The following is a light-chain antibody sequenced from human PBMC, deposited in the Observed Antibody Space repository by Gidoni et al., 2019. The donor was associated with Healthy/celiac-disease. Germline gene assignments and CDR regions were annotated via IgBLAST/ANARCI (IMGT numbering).Light chain of an antibody. J-gene: IGLJ2*01. V-gene: IGLV2-14*03. Sequence: QSDLPKPASVSGSTGQSITIPCTGTNSDVGGYNYASWYQQHPGKAPKLMIYDVSNRPSGVSNRFSGSKSGNTASLTISGLQAEDEADYYCSSYTSSSTLVVFGGGTKLTVL. CDR3: SSYTSSSTLVV. CDR2: DVS. CDR1: NSDVGGYNY.